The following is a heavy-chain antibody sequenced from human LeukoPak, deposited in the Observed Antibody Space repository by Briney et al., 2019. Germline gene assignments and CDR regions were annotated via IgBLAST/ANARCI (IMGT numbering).Heavy chain of an antibody. J-gene: IGHJ4*02. V-gene: IGHV3-23*01. Sequence: GGSLSLSCAASGFTFSSYAMSWVRQAPGKGLEWVSAISGSGGSTYYADSVKGRFTISRDNSKNTLYLQMNSLRAEDTAVYYCAKDSVVVTAIRVGYYFDYWGQGTVVTVSS. CDR2: ISGSGGST. D-gene: IGHD2-21*02. CDR1: GFTFSSYA. CDR3: AKDSVVVTAIRVGYYFDY.